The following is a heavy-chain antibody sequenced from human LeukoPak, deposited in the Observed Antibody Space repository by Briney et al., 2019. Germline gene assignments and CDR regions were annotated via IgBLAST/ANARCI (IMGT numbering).Heavy chain of an antibody. Sequence: SETLSLTCVVYGGSFSNYYWSWIRQPPGKGLEWIGEINHSGSTNYNPSLKSRVTISVDTSKNQFSLKLSSVTAADTAVYYCARGLYDFWSGYSNWFDPWGQGTLVTVSS. D-gene: IGHD3-3*01. J-gene: IGHJ5*02. CDR1: GGSFSNYY. CDR2: INHSGST. CDR3: ARGLYDFWSGYSNWFDP. V-gene: IGHV4-34*01.